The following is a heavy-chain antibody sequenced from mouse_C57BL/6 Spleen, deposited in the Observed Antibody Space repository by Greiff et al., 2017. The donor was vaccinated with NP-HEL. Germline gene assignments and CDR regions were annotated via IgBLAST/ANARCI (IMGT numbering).Heavy chain of an antibody. J-gene: IGHJ2*01. CDR3: ARERAPHFDY. CDR1: GYTFTDYY. CDR2: IYPGSGNT. V-gene: IGHV1-76*01. Sequence: VKVVESGAELVRPGASVKLSCKASGYTFTDYYINWVKQRPGQGLEWIARIYPGSGNTYYNQKFKGKATLTAEKSSSTAYMQSSSLTSEDSAVYFCARERAPHFDYWGQGTTLTVSS. D-gene: IGHD3-3*01.